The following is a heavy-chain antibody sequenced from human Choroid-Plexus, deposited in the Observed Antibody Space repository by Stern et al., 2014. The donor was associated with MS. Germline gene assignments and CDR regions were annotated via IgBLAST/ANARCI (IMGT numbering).Heavy chain of an antibody. CDR3: ARDQRGITIFGVVTDYYYLGMDV. J-gene: IGHJ6*02. Sequence: VQLAESGAEVKKLGASVKVSCKTCGYIFTGYYIHWVRQAPGQGLEWMAWINPNTGSPNYAQKFQGIVTRSRDTSISTAYVELSSLTSDDPAVYYCARDQRGITIFGVVTDYYYLGMDVWGQGTTVTVSS. V-gene: IGHV1-2*02. CDR1: GYIFTGYY. CDR2: INPNTGSP. D-gene: IGHD3-3*01.